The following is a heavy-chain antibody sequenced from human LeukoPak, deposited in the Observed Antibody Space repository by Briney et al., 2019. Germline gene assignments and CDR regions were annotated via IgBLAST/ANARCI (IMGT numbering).Heavy chain of an antibody. Sequence: PSETLSLTCAVYGGSFSGYYWSWIRQPPGKGLEWIGEINHSGSTNYNPSLKSRVTISVDTSKNQFSLKLSSVTAADTAVYYRARTIVVVVAATPPPNTAMVTSAFDIWGQGTMVTVSS. CDR1: GGSFSGYY. CDR2: INHSGST. D-gene: IGHD2-15*01. V-gene: IGHV4-34*01. J-gene: IGHJ3*02. CDR3: ARTIVVVVAATPPPNTAMVTSAFDI.